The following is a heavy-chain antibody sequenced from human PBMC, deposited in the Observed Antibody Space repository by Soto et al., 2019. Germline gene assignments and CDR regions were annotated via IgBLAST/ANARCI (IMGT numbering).Heavy chain of an antibody. D-gene: IGHD2-8*01. J-gene: IGHJ4*02. V-gene: IGHV4-59*01. CDR2: IYYSGST. CDR3: AREEEDCTNGVCYRTFDY. Sequence: PSETLSLTCTVSGGSISSYYWSLIRQPTGKGLEWIGYIYYSGSTNYNPSLKSRVTISVDTSKNQFSLKLSSVTAADTAVYYCAREEEDCTNGVCYRTFDYWGQGTLVTVSS. CDR1: GGSISSYY.